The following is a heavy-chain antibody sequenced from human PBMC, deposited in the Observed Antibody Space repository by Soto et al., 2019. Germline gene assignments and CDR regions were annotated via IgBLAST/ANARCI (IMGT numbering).Heavy chain of an antibody. CDR2: ITTTGDAT. CDR1: GFTFGTFS. D-gene: IGHD2-21*02. Sequence: ELAESGGGRVRPGGSLRLSCAASGFTFGTFSMIWVRQAPGKGLEWVSSITTTGDATYADSVKGRFTVSRDNARKSLFLNMANLTAEDTALYYCTRRGDCTSALCYLFGSSWYFDLWGRGTLVTVSS. J-gene: IGHJ2*01. CDR3: TRRGDCTSALCYLFGSSWYFDL. V-gene: IGHV3-21*02.